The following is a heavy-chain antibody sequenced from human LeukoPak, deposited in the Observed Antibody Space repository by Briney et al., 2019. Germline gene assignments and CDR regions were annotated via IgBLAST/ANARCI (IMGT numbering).Heavy chain of an antibody. CDR2: IIPIFGAT. CDR1: GGTFSYYA. J-gene: IGHJ6*03. Sequence: ASVKVSCKASGGTFSYYAITWVRQAPGQGLEWMGRIIPIFGATNYAQKFQGRITITADNSTTTAFMELSNPRSEDTALYYCAKADYAYFYMDVWGTGTTVSVSS. CDR3: AKADYAYFYMDV. D-gene: IGHD3-16*01. V-gene: IGHV1-69*06.